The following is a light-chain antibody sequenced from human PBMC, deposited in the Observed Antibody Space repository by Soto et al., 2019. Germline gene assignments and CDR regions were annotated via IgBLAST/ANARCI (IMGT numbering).Light chain of an antibody. CDR3: QAYDYSLTASV. Sequence: QSALTQPASLSGSPGQSITFSCTGTSSDIGAYDYVSWFQQHPGKAPKLMISEVNNRPSGVSNRFSGSKSGNTAYLTISGLQVEDEAEYYCQAYDYSLTASVFGGGTKVTVL. CDR1: SSDIGAYDY. J-gene: IGLJ3*02. V-gene: IGLV2-14*01. CDR2: EVN.